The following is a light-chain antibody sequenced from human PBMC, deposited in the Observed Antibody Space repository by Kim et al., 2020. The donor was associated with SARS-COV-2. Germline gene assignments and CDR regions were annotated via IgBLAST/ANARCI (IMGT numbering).Light chain of an antibody. Sequence: PGERATLSCRASQTVSSSLAWYQQKPGQAPRLFIYDTSERATGIPTRFSGSGSGTDFTLTISSLEPEDFAGYYCQQRSNWRWTFGQGTNVDI. J-gene: IGKJ1*01. CDR2: DTS. CDR1: QTVSSS. CDR3: QQRSNWRWT. V-gene: IGKV3-11*01.